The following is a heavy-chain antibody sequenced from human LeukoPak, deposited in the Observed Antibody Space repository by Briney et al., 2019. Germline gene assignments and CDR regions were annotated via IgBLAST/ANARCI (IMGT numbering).Heavy chain of an antibody. J-gene: IGHJ4*02. CDR1: GGSFSGYF. CDR2: INHSGST. CDR3: ARARSAKWGFDY. Sequence: SETLSLTCAVYGGSFSGYFWSWIRQPPGKGLEWIGEINHSGSTNYNPSLKSRVTISLDTSKNQFSLKLSSVTAEETAIYYCARARSAKWGFDYWGQGILVTVSS. V-gene: IGHV4-34*01. D-gene: IGHD1-26*01.